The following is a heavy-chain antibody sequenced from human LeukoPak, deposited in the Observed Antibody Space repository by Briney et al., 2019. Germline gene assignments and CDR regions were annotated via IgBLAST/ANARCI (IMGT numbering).Heavy chain of an antibody. D-gene: IGHD1-20*01. J-gene: IGHJ5*02. Sequence: ASVKVSCKVSGYTLTELSMHWVRQAPGKGLEWMGGFDPEDGETIYAQKFQGRVTMTEDTSTDTAYMELSSLRSEDTAVYYCATTPPTRYNWNDYVVSFDPWGQGTLVTVSS. CDR2: FDPEDGET. CDR1: GYTLTELS. CDR3: ATTPPTRYNWNDYVVSFDP. V-gene: IGHV1-24*01.